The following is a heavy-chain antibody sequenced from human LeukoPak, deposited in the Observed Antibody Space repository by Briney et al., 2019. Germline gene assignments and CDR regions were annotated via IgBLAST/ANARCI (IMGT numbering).Heavy chain of an antibody. CDR1: GYTFTSYY. D-gene: IGHD6-13*01. CDR2: INPSGGST. Sequence: ASVKVSCKASGYTFTSYYMHWVRQAPGQGLEWMGIINPSGGSTSYAQKFQGRVTMTRDTSTSTVYMELSSLRSEDTAVYYCAKDEGHVSSWAPDQFDYWGQGTLVTVSS. J-gene: IGHJ4*02. CDR3: AKDEGHVSSWAPDQFDY. V-gene: IGHV1-46*01.